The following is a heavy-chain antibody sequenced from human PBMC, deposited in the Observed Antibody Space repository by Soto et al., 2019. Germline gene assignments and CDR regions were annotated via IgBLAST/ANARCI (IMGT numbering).Heavy chain of an antibody. D-gene: IGHD6-13*01. J-gene: IGHJ5*02. CDR3: ARDQSSSWGDNWFDP. CDR2: IYYSGST. V-gene: IGHV4-59*01. CDR1: GGSISSYY. Sequence: SETLSLTCTVSGGSISSYYWSWIRQPPGKGLEWIGYIYYSGSTNYNPSLKSRVTISVDTSKNQFSLRLSSVTAADTAVYYCARDQSSSWGDNWFDPWGQGTLVTVSS.